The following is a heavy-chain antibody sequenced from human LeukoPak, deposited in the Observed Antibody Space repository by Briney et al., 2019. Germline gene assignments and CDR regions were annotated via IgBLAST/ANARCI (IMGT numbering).Heavy chain of an antibody. V-gene: IGHV3-23*01. CDR1: GFTFRSYA. D-gene: IGHD6-19*01. Sequence: GGSLRLSCAASGFTFRSYAMIWVRQPPGKGLEWVSYISGSGATTNYADSVRRQFPISRANSKNTLYLQMNSLRAEDTAVYYCAKDGKKYGSTWDFDYWGQGTLVTVSS. J-gene: IGHJ4*02. CDR2: ISGSGATT. CDR3: AKDGKKYGSTWDFDY.